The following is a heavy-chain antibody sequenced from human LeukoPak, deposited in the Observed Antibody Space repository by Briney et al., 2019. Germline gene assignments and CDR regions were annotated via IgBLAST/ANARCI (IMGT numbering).Heavy chain of an antibody. CDR2: IYTSGST. CDR1: GGSISSYY. CDR3: ARHPTVSSGWFRAMWYFDY. V-gene: IGHV4-4*09. D-gene: IGHD6-19*01. Sequence: SETLSLTCTVSGGSISSYYWSWIRQPPGKGLEWIGYIYTSGSTNYNPSLKSRVTISVDTSKNQFSLKLSSVTAADTAVYYCARHPTVSSGWFRAMWYFDYWGQGTLVTVSS. J-gene: IGHJ4*02.